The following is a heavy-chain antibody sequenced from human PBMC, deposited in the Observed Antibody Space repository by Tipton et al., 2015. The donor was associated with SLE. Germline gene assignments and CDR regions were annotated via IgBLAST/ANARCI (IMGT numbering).Heavy chain of an antibody. J-gene: IGHJ3*02. V-gene: IGHV4-38-2*02. CDR1: GYSISSGYY. D-gene: IGHD6-13*01. CDR2: IYHSGST. CDR3: ARRTSPYNSSWHDAFDI. Sequence: LRLSCTVSGYSISSGYYWGWIRQPPGKGLEWIGSIYHSGSTYYNPSLKSRVTISVDTSKNQFSLKQSSVTAADTAVYYCARRTSPYNSSWHDAFDIWGQGTLVTVSS.